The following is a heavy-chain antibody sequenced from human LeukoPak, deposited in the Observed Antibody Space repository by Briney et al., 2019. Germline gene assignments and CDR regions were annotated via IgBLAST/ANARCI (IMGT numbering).Heavy chain of an antibody. CDR1: GGTFSSYA. D-gene: IGHD2-21*01. J-gene: IGHJ3*02. Sequence: SVKASCKASGGTFSSYAISWVRQAPGQGLEWMGGIILIFGTANYAQKFQGRVTITADESTSTAYMELSSLRSEDTAVYYCARVRYQVVVFAYDAFDIWGQGTMVTVSS. V-gene: IGHV1-69*01. CDR2: IILIFGTA. CDR3: ARVRYQVVVFAYDAFDI.